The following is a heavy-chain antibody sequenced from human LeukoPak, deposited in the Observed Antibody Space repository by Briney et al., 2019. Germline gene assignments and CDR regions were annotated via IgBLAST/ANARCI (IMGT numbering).Heavy chain of an antibody. CDR2: IKQDGSEK. CDR3: ARDPYDSSGYRTYYFDY. Sequence: GGSLRLSCAASGFTFSSYWMSWVRQAPGKGLEWVANIKQDGSEKYYVDSVKGRFTISRDNAKNSLYLQMNSLRAEDTALYYCARDPYDSSGYRTYYFDYWGQGTLVTVSS. CDR1: GFTFSSYW. D-gene: IGHD3-22*01. J-gene: IGHJ4*02. V-gene: IGHV3-7*03.